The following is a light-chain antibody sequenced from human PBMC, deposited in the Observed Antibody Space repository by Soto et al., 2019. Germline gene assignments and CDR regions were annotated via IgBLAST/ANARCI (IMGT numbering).Light chain of an antibody. CDR2: DVT. CDR3: CSYAGSYTHV. CDR1: SSDVGSYYF. J-gene: IGLJ1*01. V-gene: IGLV2-11*01. Sequence: QSALTQPRSVSGSPGQSVTISFTGTSSDVGSYYFVSWYQQHPGKAPKIIIYDVTKRPSGVPDRVSGSKSGNTASLTISGLHAEDEADYYCCSYAGSYTHVFGTGTKVTVL.